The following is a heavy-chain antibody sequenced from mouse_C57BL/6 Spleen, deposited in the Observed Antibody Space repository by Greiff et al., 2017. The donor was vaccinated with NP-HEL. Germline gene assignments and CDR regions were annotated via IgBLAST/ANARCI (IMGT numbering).Heavy chain of an antibody. V-gene: IGHV1-26*01. J-gene: IGHJ4*01. CDR1: GYTFTDYY. D-gene: IGHD1-1*01. Sequence: VQLQQSGPELVKPGASVKISCKASGYTFTDYYMNWVKQSHGKSLEWIGDINPNNGGTSYNQKFKGKATLTVDKSSSTAYMELRSLTSEDSAVYYCARDYGSSYSAMDYWGQGTSVTVSS. CDR2: INPNNGGT. CDR3: ARDYGSSYSAMDY.